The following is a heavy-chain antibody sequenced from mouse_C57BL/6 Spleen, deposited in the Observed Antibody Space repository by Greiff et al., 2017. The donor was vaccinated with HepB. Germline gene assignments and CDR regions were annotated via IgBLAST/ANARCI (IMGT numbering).Heavy chain of an antibody. CDR1: GYTFTSSG. D-gene: IGHD2-4*01. CDR3: ARSPYDYDAVAWFAY. Sequence: VQLQQSGAELARPGASVKLSCKASGYTFTSSGISWVKQRTGQGLEWIGEIYPRSGNTYYNEKFKGKATLTADKSSSTAYMELRSLTSEDSAVYFCARSPYDYDAVAWFAYWGQGTLVTVSA. CDR2: IYPRSGNT. J-gene: IGHJ3*01. V-gene: IGHV1-81*01.